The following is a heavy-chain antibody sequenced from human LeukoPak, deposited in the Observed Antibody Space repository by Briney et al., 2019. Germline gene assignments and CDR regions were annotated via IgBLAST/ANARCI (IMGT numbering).Heavy chain of an antibody. J-gene: IGHJ6*02. CDR2: INSDGSST. CDR1: GFTFSSYW. CDR3: ARDLGGSSYYYGMDV. D-gene: IGHD1-26*01. V-gene: IGHV3-74*01. Sequence: GGSLRLSCAASGFTFSSYWMHWVRQAPGKGLVWVSRINSDGSSTSYADSVKGRFTISRDNAKNTLYLQMNSLRAEDTAVYYCARDLGGSSYYYGMDVWGQGTTVTVSS.